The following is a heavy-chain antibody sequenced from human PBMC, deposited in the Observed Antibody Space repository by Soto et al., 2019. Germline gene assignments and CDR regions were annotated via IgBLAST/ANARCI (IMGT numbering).Heavy chain of an antibody. CDR2: INPNSGGT. CDR3: ARDLTPTPYYGMDV. V-gene: IGHV1-2*04. J-gene: IGHJ6*02. Sequence: GASVKVTCKASGYTFTGYYMHWVRQAPGQGLEWMGWINPNSGGTNYAQKFQGWVTMTRDTSISTAYMELSRLRSDDTAVYYCARDLTPTPYYGMDVWGQGTTVTVSS. CDR1: GYTFTGYY.